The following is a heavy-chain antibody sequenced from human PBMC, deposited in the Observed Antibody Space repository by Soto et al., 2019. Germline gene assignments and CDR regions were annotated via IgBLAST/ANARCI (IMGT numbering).Heavy chain of an antibody. CDR3: ARDLYGELDY. J-gene: IGHJ4*02. CDR2: IYYSGST. Sequence: SETLSLTCTVSGGSISSYYWSWIRQPPGKGLEWIGYIYYSGSTNYNPSLKSRVTISVDTSKNQFSLKLSSVTAADTAVYYCARDLYGELDYWGQGTLVTVSS. D-gene: IGHD4-17*01. V-gene: IGHV4-59*12. CDR1: GGSISSYY.